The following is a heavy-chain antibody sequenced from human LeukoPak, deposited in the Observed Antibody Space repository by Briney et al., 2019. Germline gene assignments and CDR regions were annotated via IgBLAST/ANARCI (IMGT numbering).Heavy chain of an antibody. D-gene: IGHD2-2*01. J-gene: IGHJ3*02. Sequence: PSETLSLTCAVYGGSFSGYYWSWIRQPPGKGLEWIGEINHSGSTNYNPSLKSRVTISVDTSKNQFSLKLSSVTAADTAVYYCARERHCSSTSCGRRNAFDIWGQGTMVTVSS. CDR1: GGSFSGYY. CDR2: INHSGST. V-gene: IGHV4-34*01. CDR3: ARERHCSSTSCGRRNAFDI.